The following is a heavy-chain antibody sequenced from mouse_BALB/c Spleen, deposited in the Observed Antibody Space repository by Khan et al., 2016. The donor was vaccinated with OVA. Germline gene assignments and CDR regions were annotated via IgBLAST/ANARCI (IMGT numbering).Heavy chain of an antibody. V-gene: IGHV1-77*01. J-gene: IGHJ3*01. Sequence: QVQLKESVPELVNPGASLKVSCKASGYTFTDYIIGWVKQSTRQGLEWIGDIFPGSGTPYYNEQFKDKATLTADKSSNTAYMQLSSLTSEDSAVYFCARGGYSVFAYWGQGTLVTVSA. CDR2: IFPGSGTP. D-gene: IGHD1-1*01. CDR3: ARGGYSVFAY. CDR1: GYTFTDYI.